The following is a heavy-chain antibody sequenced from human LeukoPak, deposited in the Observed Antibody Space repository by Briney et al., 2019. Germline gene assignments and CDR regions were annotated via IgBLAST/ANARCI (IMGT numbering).Heavy chain of an antibody. Sequence: SETLSLTCTVSGGSISTYYWSWIRQPAGKGLEWIGRVYPSGRTSYNPSLENRVTMSVDTSKKQFSLKLRSVTAADTAVYYCASGGRISAANWFDPWGQGTLVTVPS. J-gene: IGHJ5*02. D-gene: IGHD2-15*01. CDR2: VYPSGRT. V-gene: IGHV4-4*07. CDR1: GGSISTYY. CDR3: ASGGRISAANWFDP.